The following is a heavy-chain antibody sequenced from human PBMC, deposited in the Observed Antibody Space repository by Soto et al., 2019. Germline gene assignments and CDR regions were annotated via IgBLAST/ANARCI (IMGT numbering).Heavy chain of an antibody. J-gene: IGHJ4*02. Sequence: SETLSLTCAVSGGSISSSNGWSWVRQPPGKGLEWIGEIYHSGSTNYNPSLKSRVTISVDKSKNQFSLKLSSVTAADTAVYYCARSADIVVVVAANYFDYWGQGTLVTVSS. CDR3: ARSADIVVVVAANYFDY. CDR1: GGSISSSNG. V-gene: IGHV4-4*02. D-gene: IGHD2-15*01. CDR2: IYHSGST.